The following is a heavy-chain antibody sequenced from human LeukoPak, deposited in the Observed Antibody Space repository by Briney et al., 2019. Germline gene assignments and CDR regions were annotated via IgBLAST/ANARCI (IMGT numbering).Heavy chain of an antibody. J-gene: IGHJ4*02. CDR2: INEDGSDK. V-gene: IGHV3-7*01. D-gene: IGHD5-18*01. CDR1: GFIFSSYW. Sequence: GGSLRLSCAGSGFIFSSYWMAWVRQAPGKGLEWVANINEDGSDKNFVDSVKGRFTISRDNAKNSLYLQMNSLRAEDTAVYHCARDAAYGYDRFDFWGQGTQVTVSS. CDR3: ARDAAYGYDRFDF.